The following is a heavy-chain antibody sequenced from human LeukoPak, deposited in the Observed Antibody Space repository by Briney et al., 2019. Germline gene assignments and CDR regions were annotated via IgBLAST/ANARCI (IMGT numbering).Heavy chain of an antibody. CDR2: INHSGST. V-gene: IGHV4-34*01. Sequence: PSETLSLTCAVYGGSFSGYYWSWIRQPPGKGLEWFGEINHSGSTNYNPSLKSRVTISVDTSKNQFSLKLSFVTDADTAVYYCARGVRIAARRDYYYGMDVWGQGTTVTVSS. CDR1: GGSFSGYY. CDR3: ARGVRIAARRDYYYGMDV. J-gene: IGHJ6*02. D-gene: IGHD6-6*01.